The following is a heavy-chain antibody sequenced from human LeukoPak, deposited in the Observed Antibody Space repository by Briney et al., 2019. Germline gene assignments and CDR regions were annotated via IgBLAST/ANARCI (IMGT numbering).Heavy chain of an antibody. CDR3: ARDCVYSSSFASYPCDY. D-gene: IGHD6-13*01. V-gene: IGHV3-30*14. CDR1: GFTFSGYP. CDR2: ISYDGSNK. Sequence: GGSLRLSCAASGFTFSGYPIHWVRQAPGKGLEWVAVISYDGSNKYYADSVKGRFTISRDNSKNTLYLQMNSLRAEDTAVYYCARDCVYSSSFASYPCDYWGQGTLVTVSS. J-gene: IGHJ4*02.